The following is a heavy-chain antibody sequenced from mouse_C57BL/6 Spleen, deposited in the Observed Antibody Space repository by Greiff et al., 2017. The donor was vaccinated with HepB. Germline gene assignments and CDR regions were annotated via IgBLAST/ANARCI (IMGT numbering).Heavy chain of an antibody. CDR3: SRGGYDCVGAGFAY. Sequence: VQLQQSGAELVKPGASVKLSCTASGFNITDYYMHWVKQRTEQGLEWIGRIDPEDGETKSAPKFQGKATLTADTSSNTAYLQLSSLTSEDTAVYYCSRGGYDCVGAGFAYWGKGTLVTVSA. CDR2: IDPEDGET. D-gene: IGHD2-4*01. V-gene: IGHV14-2*01. CDR1: GFNITDYY. J-gene: IGHJ3*01.